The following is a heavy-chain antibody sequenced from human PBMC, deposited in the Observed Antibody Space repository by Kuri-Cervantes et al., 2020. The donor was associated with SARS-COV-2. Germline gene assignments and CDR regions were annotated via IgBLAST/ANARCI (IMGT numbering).Heavy chain of an antibody. J-gene: IGHJ4*02. CDR3: ARLGHYYDSSGYYYAFDY. D-gene: IGHD3-22*01. CDR2: IYYSGST. V-gene: IGHV4-39*01. CDR1: GGSISSSSYY. Sequence: SETLSLTCTVSGGSISSSSYYGGWIRQPPGKGLEWIGSIYYSGSTYYNPSLKSRVTISVDTSKNQFSLKLSSVTAADTAVYYCARLGHYYDSSGYYYAFDYWGQGTLVTVSS.